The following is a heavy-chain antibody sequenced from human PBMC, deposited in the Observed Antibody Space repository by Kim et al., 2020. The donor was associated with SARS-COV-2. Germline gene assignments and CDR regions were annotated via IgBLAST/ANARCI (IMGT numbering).Heavy chain of an antibody. D-gene: IGHD6-13*01. Sequence: GGSLRLSCAASGFTFSSYAMSWVRQAPGKGLEWVSAISGSGGSTYYADSVKGRFTISRDNSKNTLYLQMNSLRAEDTAVYYCARGGSSWTLGYFDLWGRGTLVTVSS. CDR3: ARGGSSWTLGYFDL. CDR1: GFTFSSYA. J-gene: IGHJ2*01. CDR2: ISGSGGST. V-gene: IGHV3-23*01.